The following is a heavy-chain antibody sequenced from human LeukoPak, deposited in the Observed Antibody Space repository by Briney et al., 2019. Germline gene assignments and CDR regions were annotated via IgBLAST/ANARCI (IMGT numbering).Heavy chain of an antibody. Sequence: GGSLRLSCAASGFTFDDYAMHWVRQAPGKGLEWVSGISWNRGSIGYADSVKGRFTISRDNSKNTLYLQMNSLRAEDTAVYYCAKGDYYDSSGLDYWGQGTLVTVSS. CDR2: ISWNRGSI. V-gene: IGHV3-9*01. D-gene: IGHD3-22*01. J-gene: IGHJ4*02. CDR1: GFTFDDYA. CDR3: AKGDYYDSSGLDY.